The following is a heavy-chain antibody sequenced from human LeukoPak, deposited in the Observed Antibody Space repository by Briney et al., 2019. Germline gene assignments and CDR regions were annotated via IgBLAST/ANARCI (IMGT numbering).Heavy chain of an antibody. Sequence: GGSLRLSCAASGFTFSSYAMSWVRQAPGKGLEWVSGISSTGGSTYYADSVKGRFTISRDNAKNTLYLQMNSLTAEDTAVYYCARGYSSLDPWGQGTLVTVSS. CDR1: GFTFSSYA. D-gene: IGHD6-19*01. V-gene: IGHV3-23*01. J-gene: IGHJ5*02. CDR2: ISSTGGST. CDR3: ARGYSSLDP.